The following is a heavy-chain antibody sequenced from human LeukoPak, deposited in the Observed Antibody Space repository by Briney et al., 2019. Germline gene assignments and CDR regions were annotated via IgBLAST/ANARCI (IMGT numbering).Heavy chain of an antibody. V-gene: IGHV3-11*04. Sequence: GGSLRLSCAASGFTFSDHYIDWVRQAPGKGLEWVSYISSSSSTIYYADSVKGRFTISRDNAKNSLYLQMNSLRAEDTAVYYCARVLHKRNYDSSTYYGYWGQGTLVTVSS. CDR3: ARVLHKRNYDSSTYYGY. J-gene: IGHJ4*02. CDR2: ISSSSSTI. D-gene: IGHD3-22*01. CDR1: GFTFSDHY.